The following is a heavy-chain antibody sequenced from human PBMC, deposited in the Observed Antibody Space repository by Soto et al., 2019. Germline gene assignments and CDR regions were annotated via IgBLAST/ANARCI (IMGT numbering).Heavy chain of an antibody. D-gene: IGHD2-15*01. CDR3: ARHIAADC. CDR2: IHPGGAGT. V-gene: IGHV3-23*01. Sequence: PGGSLRLSCTASGFTFSSYTVTWFRQAPEKGPEWVSSIHPGGAGTYYADSVRGRFIISRDDSTSTLYLQMNSLRAEDTAVYYCARHIAADCWGQGSLVTVSS. CDR1: GFTFSSYT. J-gene: IGHJ4*02.